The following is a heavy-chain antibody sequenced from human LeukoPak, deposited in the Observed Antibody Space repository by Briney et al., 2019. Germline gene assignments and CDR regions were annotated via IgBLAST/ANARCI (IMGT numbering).Heavy chain of an antibody. CDR1: GGTFSSYA. J-gene: IGHJ4*02. CDR3: ARSRDGYEGYFDY. Sequence: SVKVSCKASGGTFSSYAISWVRQAPGQGLEWMGGIIPIFGTANYAQKFQGRVTITADESTSTAYMELSSLRSEDTAVYYCARSRDGYEGYFDYWGQGTLVTVSS. CDR2: IIPIFGTA. D-gene: IGHD5-24*01. V-gene: IGHV1-69*13.